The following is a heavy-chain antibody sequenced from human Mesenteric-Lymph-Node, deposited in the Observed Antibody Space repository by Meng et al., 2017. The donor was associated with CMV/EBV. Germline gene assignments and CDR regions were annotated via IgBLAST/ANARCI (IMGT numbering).Heavy chain of an antibody. CDR3: ATDRRIYGMDV. CDR1: GYTFTSYG. Sequence: ASVKVSCKASGYTFTSYGISWVRQAPGQGLEWMGWVSGNNGDRKYVQKFQGRVTMTTDTSTTTAYMELRSLRSDDTAVYYCATDRRIYGMDVWGQGTTVTVS. J-gene: IGHJ6*02. D-gene: IGHD2/OR15-2a*01. CDR2: VSGNNGDR. V-gene: IGHV1-18*01.